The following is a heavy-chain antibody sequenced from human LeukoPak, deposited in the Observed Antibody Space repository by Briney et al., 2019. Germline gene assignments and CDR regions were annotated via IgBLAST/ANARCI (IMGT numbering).Heavy chain of an antibody. D-gene: IGHD3-22*01. V-gene: IGHV3-9*01. CDR3: ASYDSSGYYFSLGAFDI. CDR2: ISWNSGSI. Sequence: GGSLRLSCAASGFTFDDYAMHWVRQAPGKGLEWVSGISWNSGSIGYADSVKGRFTISRDNSKNTLYLQMNSLRAEDTAVYYCASYDSSGYYFSLGAFDIWGQGTMVTVSS. J-gene: IGHJ3*02. CDR1: GFTFDDYA.